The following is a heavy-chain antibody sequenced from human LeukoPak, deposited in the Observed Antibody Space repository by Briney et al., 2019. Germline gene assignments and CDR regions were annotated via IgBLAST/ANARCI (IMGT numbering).Heavy chain of an antibody. V-gene: IGHV1-69*13. CDR3: ARENSSGWYIDY. J-gene: IGHJ4*02. D-gene: IGHD6-19*01. CDR2: IILTFGTA. Sequence: SVKVSCKASGGTFSSYAISWVRQAPGQGLEWMGGIILTFGTANYAQKFQGRVTITADESTSTAYMELSSLRSEDTAVYYCARENSSGWYIDYWGQGTLVTVSS. CDR1: GGTFSSYA.